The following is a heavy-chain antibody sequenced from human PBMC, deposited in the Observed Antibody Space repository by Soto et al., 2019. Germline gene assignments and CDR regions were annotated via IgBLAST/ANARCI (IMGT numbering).Heavy chain of an antibody. CDR3: ARRNVDYGPYFDY. J-gene: IGHJ4*02. V-gene: IGHV4-39*01. D-gene: IGHD3-16*01. CDR2: IYYSGST. CDR1: GGSISSSSYY. Sequence: SETLSLTCTVSGGSISSSSYYWGWIRQPPGKGLEWIGSIYYSGSTYYNPSLKSRVTISVDTSKNQFSLKLSSVTAADTAVYYCARRNVDYGPYFDYSGQGTLVTLSS.